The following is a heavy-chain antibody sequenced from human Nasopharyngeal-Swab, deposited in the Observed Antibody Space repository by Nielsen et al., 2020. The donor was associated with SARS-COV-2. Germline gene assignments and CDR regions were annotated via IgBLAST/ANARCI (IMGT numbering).Heavy chain of an antibody. CDR2: INPGSGST. CDR3: ARRGRCSGSSCDMDV. D-gene: IGHD2-2*01. CDR1: GYTFNNYY. J-gene: IGHJ6*02. V-gene: IGHV1-46*02. Sequence: ASVQVSCKASGYTFNNYYIHWVRQAPGQGLEWMGMINPGSGSTTYAQKFQGRVTMTRDTSTSTVFMDLSSLRSEDTAVYYCARRGRCSGSSCDMDVWGQGTTVTVSS.